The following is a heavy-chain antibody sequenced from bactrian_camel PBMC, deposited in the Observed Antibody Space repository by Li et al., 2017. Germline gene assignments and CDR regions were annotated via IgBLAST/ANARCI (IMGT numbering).Heavy chain of an antibody. Sequence: VQLVESGGGSVQPGGSLRLSCTASGLTLYDYAMGWFRQAPGKEREGVAAIYTGVGGTTYYDDSVKGRFTISQDNAKNTVYLQMNSLKPEDTTMYYCNTITLCRTLENRWGQGTQVTVSS. D-gene: IGHD1*01. V-gene: IGHV3S61*01. CDR1: GLTLYDYA. CDR3: NTITLCRTLENR. CDR2: IYTGVGGTT. J-gene: IGHJ4*01.